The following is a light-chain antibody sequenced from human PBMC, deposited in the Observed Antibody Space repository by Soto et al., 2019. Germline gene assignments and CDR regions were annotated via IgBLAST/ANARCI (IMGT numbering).Light chain of an antibody. J-gene: IGKJ5*01. CDR3: QQSYSTFT. CDR2: GAS. V-gene: IGKV1-39*01. Sequence: DIQMTQSPSSLSASVGDRVTITCRASQSISSYLNWYQYKPGKAPKVLIYGASTLQSGVPSRFSGSGSGTDFTLTISSLQPEEFASYYCQQSYSTFTSGQGTRLEI. CDR1: QSISSY.